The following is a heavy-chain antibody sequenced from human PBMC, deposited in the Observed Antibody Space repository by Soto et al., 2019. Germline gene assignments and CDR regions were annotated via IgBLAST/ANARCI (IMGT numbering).Heavy chain of an antibody. V-gene: IGHV3-23*01. D-gene: IGHD1-7*01. Sequence: HPGGSLRLSCAASGFTFSSYAMSWVRQAPGKGLEWVSAISGSGGSKYYADSVKGRFTISRDNSKNTLYLQMNSLRAEDTAVYYCARDGNWNYLLAYYFDYWGQGTLVTVSS. J-gene: IGHJ4*02. CDR3: ARDGNWNYLLAYYFDY. CDR1: GFTFSSYA. CDR2: ISGSGGSK.